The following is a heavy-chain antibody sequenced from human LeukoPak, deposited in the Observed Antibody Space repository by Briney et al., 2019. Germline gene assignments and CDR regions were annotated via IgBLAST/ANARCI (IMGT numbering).Heavy chain of an antibody. CDR1: GFTFSSYA. Sequence: GGSLRLSCAASGFTFSSYAMSWVRQAPGKGLEWVSTISGSGGSTYYADSVKGRFTISRDNARNSLFLQMNSLRAEDTAVYYCARDVQVATIYPLDYWGQGTLVTVSS. V-gene: IGHV3-23*01. J-gene: IGHJ4*02. D-gene: IGHD5-12*01. CDR3: ARDVQVATIYPLDY. CDR2: ISGSGGST.